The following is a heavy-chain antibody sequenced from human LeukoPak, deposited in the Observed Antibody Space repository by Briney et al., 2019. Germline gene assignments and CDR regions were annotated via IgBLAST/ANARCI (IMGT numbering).Heavy chain of an antibody. Sequence: SETLSLTCTVSGGSISSYYWSWIRQPPGKGLEWIGYIYYSGSTNYNPSLKSRVTISVDTSKNQFSLRLSSVTAADTAVYYCARISTPYSSGWDSYYYYMDVWGKGTTVTISS. CDR1: GGSISSYY. CDR3: ARISTPYSSGWDSYYYYMDV. D-gene: IGHD6-19*01. CDR2: IYYSGST. J-gene: IGHJ6*03. V-gene: IGHV4-59*08.